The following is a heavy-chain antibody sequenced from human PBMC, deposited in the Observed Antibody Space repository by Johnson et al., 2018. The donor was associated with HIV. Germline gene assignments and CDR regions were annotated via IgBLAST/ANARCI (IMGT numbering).Heavy chain of an antibody. D-gene: IGHD5-24*01. CDR2: ISYDGIKT. J-gene: IGHJ3*02. CDR3: AKDGDDGDGPDGTKGAFDI. V-gene: IGHV3-30*18. Sequence: QVQLVESGGGLIQPGGSLRLSCAASGFTVSSNYMSWVRQAPGKGLEWVALISYDGIKTYYVDSVKARFTISRDDARNTLYLQMNSLRIEDTGLYYCAKDGDDGDGPDGTKGAFDIWGQGTMVTVSS. CDR1: GFTVSSNY.